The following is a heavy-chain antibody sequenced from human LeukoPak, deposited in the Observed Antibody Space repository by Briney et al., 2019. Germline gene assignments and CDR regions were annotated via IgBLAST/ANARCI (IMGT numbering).Heavy chain of an antibody. J-gene: IGHJ4*02. CDR1: GLTFSSHW. CDR2: ISTDGYTT. Sequence: GGSLRLSCAASGLTFSSHWMHWVRQAPRKGLVWVSRISTDGYTTDYADFVQGRFTASRDNTKNTWSLEMNSLRAEDTAVYYCVVGGSPGYWGQGTLVTVSS. D-gene: IGHD2-15*01. V-gene: IGHV3-74*01. CDR3: VVGGSPGY.